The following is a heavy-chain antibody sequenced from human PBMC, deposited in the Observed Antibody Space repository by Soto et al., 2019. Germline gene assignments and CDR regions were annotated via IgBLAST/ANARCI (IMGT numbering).Heavy chain of an antibody. CDR3: ARESKVDLLWFGELFGY. CDR1: GFTFSSYW. D-gene: IGHD3-10*01. V-gene: IGHV3-7*05. J-gene: IGHJ4*02. CDR2: IKQDGSEK. Sequence: GSLRLSCAASGFTFSSYWMSWVRQAPGKGLEWVANIKQDGSEKYYVDSVKGRFTISRDNAKNSLYLQMNSLRAEDTAVYYCARESKVDLLWFGELFGYWGQGTLVTVS.